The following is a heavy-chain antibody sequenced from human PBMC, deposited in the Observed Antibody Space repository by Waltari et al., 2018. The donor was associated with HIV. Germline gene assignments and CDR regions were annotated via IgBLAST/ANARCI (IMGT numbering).Heavy chain of an antibody. J-gene: IGHJ5*02. Sequence: EVQLVESGGGPVKPGESLRLSCVTSGFIFNTYSMNWVRQAPGKGPEGVSSIMNSGNFKHYADSVKGRFTISRDNAENSLYLQMNGLRAEDTAIYYCARDSRGSTWSLNWFDPWGQGTLVTVSS. V-gene: IGHV3-21*02. D-gene: IGHD6-6*01. CDR2: IMNSGNFK. CDR1: GFIFNTYS. CDR3: ARDSRGSTWSLNWFDP.